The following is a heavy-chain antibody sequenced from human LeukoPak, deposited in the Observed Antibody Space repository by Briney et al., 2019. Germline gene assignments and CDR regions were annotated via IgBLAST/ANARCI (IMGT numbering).Heavy chain of an antibody. CDR1: GGSISSSNW. D-gene: IGHD3-9*01. CDR3: ARQYYDILTGYYKDY. Sequence: SETLSLTCAVSGGSISSSNWWSWVRQPPGKGLEWIGEIYHSGSTNYNPSLKSRVTISVDTSKNQFSLKLSSVTAADTAVYYCARQYYDILTGYYKDYWGQGTLVTVSS. V-gene: IGHV4-4*02. CDR2: IYHSGST. J-gene: IGHJ4*02.